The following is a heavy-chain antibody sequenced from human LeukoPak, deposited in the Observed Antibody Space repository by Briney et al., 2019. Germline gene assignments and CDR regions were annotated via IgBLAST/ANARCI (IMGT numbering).Heavy chain of an antibody. D-gene: IGHD3-9*01. V-gene: IGHV4-34*01. CDR2: IYYSGST. CDR3: ARRTILTGSDY. J-gene: IGHJ4*02. CDR1: GGSFSGYY. Sequence: SETLSLTCAVYGGSFSGYYWSWIRQPPGKGLEWIGSIYYSGSTNYNPSLKSRVTISVDTSKNQFSLKLSSVTAADTAVYYCARRTILTGSDYWGQGTLVTVSS.